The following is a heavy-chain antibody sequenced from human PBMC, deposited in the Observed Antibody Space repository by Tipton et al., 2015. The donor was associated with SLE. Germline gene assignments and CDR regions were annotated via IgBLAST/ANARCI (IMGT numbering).Heavy chain of an antibody. CDR1: GGSISSYY. CDR2: IYTSGST. Sequence: TLSLTCTVSGGSISSYYWSWIRQPAGKGLEWIGHIYTSGSTNYNPSLKSRVTISVDTSKNQFSLKLSSVTAADTAVYYCARLLGRVYYGMDVWGQGTTVTVSS. V-gene: IGHV4-4*08. CDR3: ARLLGRVYYGMDV. J-gene: IGHJ6*02. D-gene: IGHD3-3*02.